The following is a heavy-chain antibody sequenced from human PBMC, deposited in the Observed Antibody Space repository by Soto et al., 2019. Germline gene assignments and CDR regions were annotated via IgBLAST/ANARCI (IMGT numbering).Heavy chain of an antibody. CDR2: IYYSGST. CDR1: GGSVSSSY. CDR3: AREKMVRGVYFDY. Sequence: PSETLSLTCTVSGGSVSSSYWSWIRQPPGKGLEWIGYIYYSGSTNYNPSLKSRVTISVDTSKNQFSLKLSSVTAADTAVYYCAREKMVRGVYFDYWGQGTLVTVSS. J-gene: IGHJ4*02. V-gene: IGHV4-59*02. D-gene: IGHD3-10*01.